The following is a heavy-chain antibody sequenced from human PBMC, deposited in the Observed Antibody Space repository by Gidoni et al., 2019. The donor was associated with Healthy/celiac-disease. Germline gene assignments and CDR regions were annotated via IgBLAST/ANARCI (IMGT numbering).Heavy chain of an antibody. Sequence: EVQLVESGGGLVKPGGSLRLSCAASGFTFSSYSMNWVRQAPGKGLEWVSSISSSSSYIYYADSVKGRFTISRDNAKNSLYLQMNSLRAEDTAVYYCARDVSMVRGVAHGTWGQGTLVTVSS. CDR2: ISSSSSYI. D-gene: IGHD3-10*01. J-gene: IGHJ5*02. CDR1: GFTFSSYS. V-gene: IGHV3-21*01. CDR3: ARDVSMVRGVAHGT.